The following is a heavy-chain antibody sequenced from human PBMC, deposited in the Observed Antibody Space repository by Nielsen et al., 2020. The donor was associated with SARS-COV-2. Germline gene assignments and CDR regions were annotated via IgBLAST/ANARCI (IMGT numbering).Heavy chain of an antibody. CDR2: INPSGGST. J-gene: IGHJ4*02. CDR3: AAVYYYDSSGYRGDFDY. V-gene: IGHV1-46*01. D-gene: IGHD3-22*01. Sequence: ASVKVSCKASGYTFSTNYIHWVRQAPGQGLEWMGIINPSGGSTTYAQRFQGRVTVTRDTSTSTVYMELSSLRSEDTAVYYCAAVYYYDSSGYRGDFDYWDQGTLVTVSS. CDR1: GYTFSTNY.